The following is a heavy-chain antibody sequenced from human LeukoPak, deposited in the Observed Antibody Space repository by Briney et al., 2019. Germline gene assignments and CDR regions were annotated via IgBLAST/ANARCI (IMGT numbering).Heavy chain of an antibody. J-gene: IGHJ6*02. V-gene: IGHV4-59*08. CDR3: ARLVPAARPYYGMDV. CDR1: GGSISSYH. Sequence: SETLSLTCTVSGGSISSYHWSWIRQPPGKGLEWIGYIYYSGSTNYNPSLKSRVTISVDTSKNQFSLKLSSVTAADTAVYYCARLVPAARPYYGMDVWGQGTTVTVSS. CDR2: IYYSGST. D-gene: IGHD2-2*01.